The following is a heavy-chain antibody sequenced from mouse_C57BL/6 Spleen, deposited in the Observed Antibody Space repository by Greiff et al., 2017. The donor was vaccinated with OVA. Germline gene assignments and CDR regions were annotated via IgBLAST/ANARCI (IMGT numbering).Heavy chain of an antibody. Sequence: VQLQQSGAELVRPGTSVKVSCKASGYAFTNYLIEWVKQRPGQGLEWIGVINPGSGGTNYNEKFKGKATLTADKSSSTAYMQLSSLTSEDSAVYFGARAQAPDFDYWGQGTTLTVSS. J-gene: IGHJ2*01. CDR3: ARAQAPDFDY. V-gene: IGHV1-54*01. CDR1: GYAFTNYL. D-gene: IGHD3-2*02. CDR2: INPGSGGT.